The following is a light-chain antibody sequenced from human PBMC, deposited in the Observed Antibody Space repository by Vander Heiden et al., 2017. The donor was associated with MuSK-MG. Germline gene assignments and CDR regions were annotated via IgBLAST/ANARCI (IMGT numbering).Light chain of an antibody. V-gene: IGKV1-39*01. CDR2: TAS. J-gene: IGKJ2*01. CDR1: ETIGKY. Sequence: DIQMTQSPSSLSASAGESVSITCRASETIGKYVNWYQQKPGEAPNLLIYTASSLQTGVPSRFSGSGSGTDFTLTISGLQREDFATYFCQQSDRTPYTLGQGTRLEIK. CDR3: QQSDRTPYT.